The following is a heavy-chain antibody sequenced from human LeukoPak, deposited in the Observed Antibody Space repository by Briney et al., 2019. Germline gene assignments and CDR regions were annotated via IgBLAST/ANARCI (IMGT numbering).Heavy chain of an antibody. CDR2: INPNSGGT. D-gene: IGHD6-13*01. J-gene: IGHJ6*03. V-gene: IGHV1-2*02. CDR3: ARAGYSSSWGFNYYYYMDV. CDR1: GYTFTGYY. Sequence: ASVKVSCNASGYTFTGYYMHWVRQAPGQGLEWMGWINPNSGGTNYAQKFQGRVTMTRDTSISTAYMELSRLRSDDTAVYYCARAGYSSSWGFNYYYYMDVWGKGTTVTVSS.